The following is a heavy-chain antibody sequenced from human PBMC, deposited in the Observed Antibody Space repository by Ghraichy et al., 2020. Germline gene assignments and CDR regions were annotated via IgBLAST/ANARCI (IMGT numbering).Heavy chain of an antibody. CDR1: GGSLSSFY. D-gene: IGHD1-1*01. CDR2: IYYNGRTT. Sequence: SETLSLTCTVSGGSLSSFYWSWIRQLPGKGLEWIGYIYYNGRTTNYNPSLKSRVTISVDTSKNQFSLKLSSVTPADTALYYCARVDNWNALEYWGRGTRVTVSS. J-gene: IGHJ4*02. CDR3: ARVDNWNALEY. V-gene: IGHV4-59*01.